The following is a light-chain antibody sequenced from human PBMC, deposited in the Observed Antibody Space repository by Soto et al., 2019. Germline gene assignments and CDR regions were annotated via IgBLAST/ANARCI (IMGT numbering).Light chain of an antibody. J-gene: IGLJ1*01. CDR2: EVS. CDR1: SSDVGGYNY. CDR3: TSYTSSSTLDV. Sequence: QSVLTQPASVSGSPGQSITISCTGTSSDVGGYNYVSWYQQHPGKAPKLIIYEVSNRPTGVSNRFSGSKSGHTASLTISGLQSEDEADYFCTSYTSSSTLDVFGTGTKATVL. V-gene: IGLV2-14*01.